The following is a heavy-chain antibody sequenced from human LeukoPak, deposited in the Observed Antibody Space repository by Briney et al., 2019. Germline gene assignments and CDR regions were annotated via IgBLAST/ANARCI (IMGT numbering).Heavy chain of an antibody. CDR2: ISGGGANT. Sequence: GGSLRLSCAASGFTFSSYAMNWVRQAPGKGLEWVSAISGGGANTYYADSVKGRFTISRDNSKNTLYLQMNSLRAEDTAVYYCAKDVGSGWAANYFDSWGLGTLVTVSS. J-gene: IGHJ4*02. V-gene: IGHV3-23*01. D-gene: IGHD6-19*01. CDR3: AKDVGSGWAANYFDS. CDR1: GFTFSSYA.